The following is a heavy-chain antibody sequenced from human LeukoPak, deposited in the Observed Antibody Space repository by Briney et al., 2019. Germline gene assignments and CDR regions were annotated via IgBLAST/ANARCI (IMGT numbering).Heavy chain of an antibody. CDR2: ISYDGSNK. J-gene: IGHJ3*02. D-gene: IGHD4-17*01. CDR1: GFTFSDQN. Sequence: TGGSLRLSCAASGFTFSDQNMNWVRQAPGKGLEWVAVISYDGSNKYYADSVKGRFTISRDNAKNSLYLQMNSLRAEDTAVYYCARDPNYGDYPDAFDIWGQGTMVTVSP. V-gene: IGHV3-30-3*01. CDR3: ARDPNYGDYPDAFDI.